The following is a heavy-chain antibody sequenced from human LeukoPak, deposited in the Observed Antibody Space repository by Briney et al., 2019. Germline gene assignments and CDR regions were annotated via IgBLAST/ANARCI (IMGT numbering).Heavy chain of an antibody. Sequence: GASVKVSCKASGYTFTSYDINWVRQATGQGLEWMGWMNPNSGNTGYAQKFQGRVTMTRNTSISTAYMELSSLRSEDTAVYYCASQKRYYDSSGQPTHFDYWGQGTLVTVSS. CDR1: GYTFTSYD. J-gene: IGHJ4*02. CDR2: MNPNSGNT. V-gene: IGHV1-8*01. D-gene: IGHD3-22*01. CDR3: ASQKRYYDSSGQPTHFDY.